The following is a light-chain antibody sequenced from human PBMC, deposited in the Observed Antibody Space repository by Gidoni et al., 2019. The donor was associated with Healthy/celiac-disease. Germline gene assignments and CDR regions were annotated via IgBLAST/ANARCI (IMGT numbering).Light chain of an antibody. CDR1: QSPLHSNGYNY. V-gene: IGKV2-28*01. CDR3: MQALQTPLT. J-gene: IGKJ4*01. CDR2: LGS. Sequence: DIVMTQSPLSLRVTPGEPASISCRSSQSPLHSNGYNYLDWYLQKPGQSPQLLIYLGSNRASGVPDRFSGSGSGTDFTLKISRVEAEDVGVYYCMQALQTPLTFGGGTKVEIK.